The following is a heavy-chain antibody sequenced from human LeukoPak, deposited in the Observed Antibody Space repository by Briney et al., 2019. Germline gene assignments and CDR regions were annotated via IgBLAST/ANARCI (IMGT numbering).Heavy chain of an antibody. CDR3: ARTSHESVLYWSDP. CDR2: ISGYNGNT. Sequence: GASVKVSCKASGYTFATSGISWVRQAPGQGLEWMGWISGYNGNTNYAQKFQGRVTMTTDTSTSTAYMELRSLRSDDTAVYYCARTSHESVLYWSDPWGQGTLVNVSS. CDR1: GYTFATSG. J-gene: IGHJ5*02. D-gene: IGHD3-16*01. V-gene: IGHV1-18*01.